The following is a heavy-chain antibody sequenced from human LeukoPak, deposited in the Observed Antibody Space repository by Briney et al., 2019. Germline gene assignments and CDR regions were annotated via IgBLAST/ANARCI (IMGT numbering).Heavy chain of an antibody. CDR1: GFDFSTYA. CDR3: AKEQYPGYFDF. V-gene: IGHV3-30*02. Sequence: PGGSLRLSCAASGFDFSTYAMSWVRQAPGKGLEWVSFIRFDATNKYYADSVKGRFTISRDNSNNTLYLQLNNVRTEDTATYFCAKEQYPGYFDFWGQGTLVTVSA. D-gene: IGHD1-14*01. J-gene: IGHJ4*02. CDR2: IRFDATNK.